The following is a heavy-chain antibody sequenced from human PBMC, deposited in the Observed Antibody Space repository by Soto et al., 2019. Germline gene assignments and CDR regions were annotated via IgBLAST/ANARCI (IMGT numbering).Heavy chain of an antibody. CDR3: TRLQYHFCSGYWFDV. V-gene: IGHV4-59*08. D-gene: IGHD3-3*01. CDR1: GGSISSYY. Sequence: PSETLSLTCTVSGGSISSYYWSWIGQPPGKGLEWIGYIYYSGSTNYNPSLKSRVTISVDTSKNQFSLKLSSVTAADTAVYYCTRLQYHFCSGYWFDVRGKRTSVTVSS. CDR2: IYYSGST. J-gene: IGHJ6*04.